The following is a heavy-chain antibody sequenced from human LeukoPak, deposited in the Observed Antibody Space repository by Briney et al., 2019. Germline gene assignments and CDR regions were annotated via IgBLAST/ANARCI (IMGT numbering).Heavy chain of an antibody. V-gene: IGHV3-48*01. J-gene: IGHJ3*02. CDR3: ARVGYYDSSGGDAFDT. Sequence: GGSLRLSCAASGFTFSSYSMNWVRQAPGKGLEWVSYISSSSSTIYYADSVKGRFTISRDNAKNSLYLQMNSLRAEDTAVYYCARVGYYDSSGGDAFDTWGQGTMVTVSS. CDR2: ISSSSSTI. D-gene: IGHD3-22*01. CDR1: GFTFSSYS.